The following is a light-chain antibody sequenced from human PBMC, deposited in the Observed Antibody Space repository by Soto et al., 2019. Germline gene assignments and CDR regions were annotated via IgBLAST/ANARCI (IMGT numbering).Light chain of an antibody. J-gene: IGKJ3*01. Sequence: VLTQSPGTLSLSPGERATLSCRASQSISSNNLAWYHQKPGQAPRLLIYAASARVTGIPDRFSGSGSGTDLTLTISRLEPEDFAVHYCQHYGSSPPFTFGPGTKVDIK. CDR2: AAS. V-gene: IGKV3-20*01. CDR3: QHYGSSPPFT. CDR1: QSISSNN.